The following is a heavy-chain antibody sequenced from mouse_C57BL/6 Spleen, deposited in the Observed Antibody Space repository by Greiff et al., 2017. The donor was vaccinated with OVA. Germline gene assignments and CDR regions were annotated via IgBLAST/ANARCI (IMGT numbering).Heavy chain of an antibody. CDR3: TRSVTGAGYVDV. CDR1: GFTFTDYE. Sequence: VQLQQSGAELVRPGASVTLSCTASGFTFTDYEMHWVSQTPVHGLEWIGAIDPETGGTSYHDKFKGRVILTADKSSSTAYLELRSLTSEDSAVYYCTRSVTGAGYVDVWGTGTTVTVSS. J-gene: IGHJ1*03. D-gene: IGHD4-1*01. CDR2: IDPETGGT. V-gene: IGHV1-15*01.